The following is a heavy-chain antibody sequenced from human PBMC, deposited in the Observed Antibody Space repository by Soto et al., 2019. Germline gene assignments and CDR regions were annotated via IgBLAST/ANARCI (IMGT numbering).Heavy chain of an antibody. J-gene: IGHJ4*02. D-gene: IGHD2-2*01. V-gene: IGHV3-21*01. CDR1: GFTFSSYS. Sequence: PGGSLRLSCAASGFTFSSYSMNWVRQAPGKGLEWVSSISSSSSYIYYADSVKGRFTISRDNAKNSLYLQMNSLRAEDTAVYYCASGAPKPGTSIVVPAAIFRRVDYWGQGTLVTVSS. CDR2: ISSSSSYI. CDR3: ASGAPKPGTSIVVPAAIFRRVDY.